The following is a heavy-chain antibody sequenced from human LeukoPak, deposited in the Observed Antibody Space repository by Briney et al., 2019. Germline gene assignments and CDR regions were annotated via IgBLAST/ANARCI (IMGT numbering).Heavy chain of an antibody. CDR3: ARGRRFDY. CDR2: INHSGST. CDR1: GGSFSGYY. Sequence: SETLSLTCAVYGGSFSGYYWSWIRQPPGKGLEWIGEINHSGSTNYNPSLKSRVTISVDTSKNQFSLKLSSVTAADTAVYYCARGRRFDYWGQGTLATVSS. J-gene: IGHJ4*02. V-gene: IGHV4-34*01.